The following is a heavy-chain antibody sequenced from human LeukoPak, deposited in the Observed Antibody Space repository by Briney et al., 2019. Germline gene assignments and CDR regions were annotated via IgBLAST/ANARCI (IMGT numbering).Heavy chain of an antibody. CDR1: GFTFSTYW. J-gene: IGHJ6*02. CDR3: ARYQGGGWDV. Sequence: PGGSLRLSCAASGFTFSTYWMSWVRQAPGKGLEWMANIKQDGREKLYVDSVKGRFTISRDNAKNSLYLQMNSLRAEDTALYYCARYQGGGWDVWGQGTTVTVSS. V-gene: IGHV3-7*01. D-gene: IGHD6-25*01. CDR2: IKQDGREK.